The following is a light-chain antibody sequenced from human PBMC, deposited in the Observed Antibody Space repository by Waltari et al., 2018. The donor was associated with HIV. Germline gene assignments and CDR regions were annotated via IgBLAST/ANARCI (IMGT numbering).Light chain of an antibody. CDR2: EGS. V-gene: IGLV2-23*03. Sequence: QSALTQPASVSGSPGQSITISCTGTSSDVGSYYLVSWYQQPPGKAPKLMFYEGSKRPSGVSNRFSGSKSGNTASLTISGLQAEDEADYYCCSYAGSSTFGVVFGGGTKLTVL. CDR3: CSYAGSSTFGVV. J-gene: IGLJ2*01. CDR1: SSDVGSYYL.